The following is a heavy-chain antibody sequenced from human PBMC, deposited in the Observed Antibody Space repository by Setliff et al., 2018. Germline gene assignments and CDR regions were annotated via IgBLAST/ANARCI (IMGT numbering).Heavy chain of an antibody. D-gene: IGHD3-3*01. CDR2: INHSGTT. CDR3: RFWSGYYKNDY. CDR1: GVSFSDYY. V-gene: IGHV4-34*01. Sequence: SETLSLTCTVYGVSFSDYYWGWVRQSPGKGLDWIGEINHSGTTNYDPSLEGRISISVDTSKRQFSLKLTSVTAADMAVYYCRFWSGYYKNDYWAQGTMVTVS. J-gene: IGHJ4*02.